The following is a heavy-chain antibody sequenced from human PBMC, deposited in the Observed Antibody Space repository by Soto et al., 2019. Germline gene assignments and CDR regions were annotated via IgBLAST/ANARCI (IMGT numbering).Heavy chain of an antibody. J-gene: IGHJ4*02. CDR1: GGSISNYY. CDR2: IFYSGST. CDR3: ARVNSYGPYYFDY. Sequence: SETLSLTCTVSGGSISNYYWSWIRQPPGRGLEWIGHIFYSGSTYYNPSLKSRVTISVDTSKNQFSLKLSSVTAADTAVYYCARVNSYGPYYFDYWGQGTLVTVSS. V-gene: IGHV4-59*12. D-gene: IGHD5-18*01.